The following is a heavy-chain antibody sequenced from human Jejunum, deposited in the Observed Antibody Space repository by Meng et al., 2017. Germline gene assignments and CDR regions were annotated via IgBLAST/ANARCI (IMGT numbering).Heavy chain of an antibody. V-gene: IGHV3-23*01. CDR2: ISTSGGST. CDR3: AKRGGTYCYDSSGYEYDH. D-gene: IGHD3-22*01. Sequence: GESLKISCACSGFTFSDYGMSGVRQAPGKGLEWVSRISTSGGSTNYADSVKGRFTISRDNSKNTLYLQMNSLRDEDTAVYCCAKRGGTYCYDSSGYEYDHWGQGTLVTVSS. J-gene: IGHJ4*02. CDR1: GFTFSDYG.